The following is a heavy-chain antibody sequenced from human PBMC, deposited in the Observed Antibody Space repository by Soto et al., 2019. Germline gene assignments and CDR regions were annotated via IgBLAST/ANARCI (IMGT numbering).Heavy chain of an antibody. Sequence: LRLSCAASGFTFKDFAMSWVRLAPGRGLEWVSGISGSGVSTYYAASVKGRFTISRDNSKITVYLQMNSLRDEDTAIYYCARDRTFNFYYGMDVWGQGTTVTVSS. J-gene: IGHJ6*02. CDR2: ISGSGVST. V-gene: IGHV3-23*01. CDR3: ARDRTFNFYYGMDV. CDR1: GFTFKDFA.